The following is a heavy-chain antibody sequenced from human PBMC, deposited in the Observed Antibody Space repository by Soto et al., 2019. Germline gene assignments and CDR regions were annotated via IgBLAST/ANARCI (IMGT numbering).Heavy chain of an antibody. CDR3: ARGRGYSYGLDP. CDR2: ISYSGTT. D-gene: IGHD5-18*01. Sequence: QVQLQESGPGLVKPSQTLSLTCTVSGDSISSSNNYWSWIRQPPGEGLEWIGFISYSGTTSYSPSLKSRLPISLXXSKNQFSLSLSSVTAADTAVYYCARGRGYSYGLDPWGQGTLVTVSS. CDR1: GDSISSSNNY. J-gene: IGHJ5*02. V-gene: IGHV4-30-4*01.